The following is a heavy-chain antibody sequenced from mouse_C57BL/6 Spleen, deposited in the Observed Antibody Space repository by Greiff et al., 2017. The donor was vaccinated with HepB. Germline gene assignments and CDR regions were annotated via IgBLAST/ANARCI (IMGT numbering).Heavy chain of an antibody. CDR1: GYSITSGYY. CDR3: ARRDGY. V-gene: IGHV3-6*01. CDR2: ISYDGSN. J-gene: IGHJ3*02. Sequence: VQLKQSGPGLVKPSQSLSLTCSVTGYSITSGYYWNWIRQFPGNKLEWMGYISYDGSNNYNPSLENRISITRDTSKNQFFLKLNSVTTEDTATYYCARRDGYGGQGTLVTVSA.